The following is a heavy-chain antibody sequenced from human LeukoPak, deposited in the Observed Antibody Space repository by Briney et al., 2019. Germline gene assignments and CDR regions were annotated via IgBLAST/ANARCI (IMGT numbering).Heavy chain of an antibody. CDR3: ARDSAWYGL. Sequence: GGSLRLSCAASGFTFTNYWMTWFRQAPGKGLEWVANIKDNGSESLYVDSVKGRFTISRDNAKNSLYLQMNSLRGEDRAVYYCARDSAWYGLWGQGTLVTVSS. D-gene: IGHD6-19*01. CDR1: GFTFTNYW. CDR2: IKDNGSES. V-gene: IGHV3-7*01. J-gene: IGHJ4*02.